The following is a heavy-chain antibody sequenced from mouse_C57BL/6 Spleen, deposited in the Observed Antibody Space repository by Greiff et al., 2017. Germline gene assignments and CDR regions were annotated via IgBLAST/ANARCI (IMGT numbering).Heavy chain of an antibody. J-gene: IGHJ3*01. Sequence: QVQLKESGPELVKPGASVKISCKASGYAFSSSWMNWVKQRPGKGLEWIGRIYPGDGDTNYNGKFKGKATLTADKSSSTAYMQLSSLTSEDSAVYFCASPAQASWFAYWGQGTLVTVSA. CDR2: IYPGDGDT. CDR3: ASPAQASWFAY. CDR1: GYAFSSSW. D-gene: IGHD3-2*02. V-gene: IGHV1-82*01.